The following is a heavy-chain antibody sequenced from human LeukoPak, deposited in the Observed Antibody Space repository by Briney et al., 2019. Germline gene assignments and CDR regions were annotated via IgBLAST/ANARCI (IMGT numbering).Heavy chain of an antibody. CDR3: ARGLAVGY. V-gene: IGHV3-7*03. CDR2: INQDGSEK. Sequence: PGGSLRLSCEASGFSLSGYGMHWVRQAPGKGLEWVATINQDGSEKYYVDSVKGRFTISRDNAKNSLYLQMNSLRAEDTAVYYCARGLAVGYWGQGTLVTVSS. J-gene: IGHJ4*02. CDR1: GFSLSGYG.